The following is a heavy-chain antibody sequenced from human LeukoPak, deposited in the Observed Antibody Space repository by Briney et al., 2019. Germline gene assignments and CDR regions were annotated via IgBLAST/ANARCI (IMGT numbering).Heavy chain of an antibody. CDR3: ARVSYNILTGYSFDY. Sequence: GGSLRLSCAASGFTFSSYAMSWVRQAPGKGLEWVSAISGSGGSTYYADSVKGRFTISRDNSKNTLYLQMNSLRAEDTAVYYCARVSYNILTGYSFDYWGQGTLVTVSS. J-gene: IGHJ4*02. V-gene: IGHV3-23*01. CDR2: ISGSGGST. CDR1: GFTFSSYA. D-gene: IGHD3-9*01.